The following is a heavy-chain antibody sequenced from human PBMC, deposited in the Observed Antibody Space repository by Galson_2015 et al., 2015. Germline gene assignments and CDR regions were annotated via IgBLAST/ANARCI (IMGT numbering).Heavy chain of an antibody. V-gene: IGHV3-48*02. D-gene: IGHD2-15*01. CDR1: GFTFSNSS. Sequence: SLRLSGAASGFTFSNSSMSWVRQAPGKGPEWISYITSRSSTIYYSDSEKGRFPISRDTAKNSRYLEMKRLRDEDTALYYCARDLGYCSGTSCYSVGAFDIWGQGTMVTVSS. CDR2: ITSRSSTI. J-gene: IGHJ3*02. CDR3: ARDLGYCSGTSCYSVGAFDI.